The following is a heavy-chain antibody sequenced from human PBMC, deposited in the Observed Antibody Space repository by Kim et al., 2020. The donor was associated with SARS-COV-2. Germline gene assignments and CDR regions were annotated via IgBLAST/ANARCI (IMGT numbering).Heavy chain of an antibody. CDR3: AKDFWGSYYDSSGLDYYYGMDV. J-gene: IGHJ6*02. Sequence: GGSLRLSCAASGFTFSSYGMHWVRQAPGKGLEWVAVIWYDGSNKYYADSVKGRFTISRDNSKNMLYLQMNSLRAEDTAVYYCAKDFWGSYYDSSGLDYYYGMDVWGQGTTVTVSS. D-gene: IGHD3-22*01. CDR2: IWYDGSNK. CDR1: GFTFSSYG. V-gene: IGHV3-33*06.